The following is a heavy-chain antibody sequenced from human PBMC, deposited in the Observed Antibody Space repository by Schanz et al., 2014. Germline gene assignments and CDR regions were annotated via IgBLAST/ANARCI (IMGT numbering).Heavy chain of an antibody. CDR2: ISADETVT. CDR1: GFSFSRYG. J-gene: IGHJ4*02. V-gene: IGHV3-30*18. Sequence: QIQLVESGGGVVQPGTSLRLSCTISGFSFSRYGMHWVRQAPGKALEWVAVISADETVTYYVDSVKGRFTISRDNSKNTPYLQMSSLRTEDTAVYSCAKSYDTSGYSGFDYWGQGTLVTVSS. D-gene: IGHD3-22*01. CDR3: AKSYDTSGYSGFDY.